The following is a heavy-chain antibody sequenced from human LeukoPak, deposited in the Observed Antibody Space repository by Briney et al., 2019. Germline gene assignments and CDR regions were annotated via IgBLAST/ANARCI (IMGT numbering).Heavy chain of an antibody. CDR3: AKGGRYCSSTSCPEAFDI. V-gene: IGHV3-9*03. J-gene: IGHJ3*02. Sequence: SLQISCAASGFTFDDYAMHWVRQPPGKGLEWVSGISWNSGSIGYADSVKGRFTISRDNAKNSLYLQMNSLRAEDMALYYCAKGGRYCSSTSCPEAFDIWGQGTMVTVSS. CDR2: ISWNSGSI. D-gene: IGHD2-2*01. CDR1: GFTFDDYA.